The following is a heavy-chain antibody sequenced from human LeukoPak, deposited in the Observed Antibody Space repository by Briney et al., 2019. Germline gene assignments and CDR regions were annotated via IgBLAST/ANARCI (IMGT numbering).Heavy chain of an antibody. J-gene: IGHJ3*01. CDR2: IKSKTDGGTT. V-gene: IGHV3-15*01. CDR1: GGSISSYY. CDR3: TTDKPARGAN. Sequence: ETLSLTCTVSGGSISSYYWSWIRQPPGKGLEWVGRIKSKTDGGTTDYAAPVKGRFTISRDDSKNTLYLQMNSLKTEDTAVYYCTTDKPARGANWGQGTMVTVSS.